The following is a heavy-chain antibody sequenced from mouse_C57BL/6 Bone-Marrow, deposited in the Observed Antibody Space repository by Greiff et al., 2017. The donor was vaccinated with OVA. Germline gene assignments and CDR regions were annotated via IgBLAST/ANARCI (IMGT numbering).Heavy chain of an antibody. CDR3: ARSTAGY. J-gene: IGHJ2*01. CDR2: IYPSDSET. V-gene: IGHV1-61*01. CDR1: GYTFTSYW. Sequence: QVQLQQPGAELVRPGSSVKLSCKASGYTFTSYWMDWVKQRPGQGLEWIGNIYPSDSETHYNQKFKDKATLTGDKSSSTAYMQLSSQTSEDSAVYYCARSTAGYWGQGTTLTVSS.